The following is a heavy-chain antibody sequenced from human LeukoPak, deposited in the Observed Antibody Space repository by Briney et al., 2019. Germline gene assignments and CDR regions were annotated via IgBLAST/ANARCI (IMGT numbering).Heavy chain of an antibody. CDR1: GFTVSSNY. Sequence: GGSLRLSCAASGFTVSSNYISWVRQAPGKGLEWVSVIHSDGSTYYADSVKDRFSISGDNSGNTLYLQINSLRAEDTAVYYCARQLFISTSFYYIFDFWGQGTLVTVSS. CDR3: ARQLFISTSFYYIFDF. CDR2: IHSDGST. V-gene: IGHV3-66*04. D-gene: IGHD2/OR15-2a*01. J-gene: IGHJ4*02.